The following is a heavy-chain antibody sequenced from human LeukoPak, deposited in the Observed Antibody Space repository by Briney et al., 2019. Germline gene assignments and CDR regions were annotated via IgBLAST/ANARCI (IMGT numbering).Heavy chain of an antibody. J-gene: IGHJ4*02. CDR3: ANSIDFDYGDYYFDY. Sequence: SETLSLTCAVYGGSFSGYYWSWIRQPPGKGLEWIGEINHSGSTNYNPSLKSRVTISVDTSKNQSSLKLSSVTAADTAVYYCANSIDFDYGDYYFDYWGQGALVTISS. CDR1: GGSFSGYY. V-gene: IGHV4-34*01. CDR2: INHSGST. D-gene: IGHD4-17*01.